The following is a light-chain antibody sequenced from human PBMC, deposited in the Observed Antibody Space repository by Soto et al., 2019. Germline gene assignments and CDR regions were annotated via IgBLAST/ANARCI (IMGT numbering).Light chain of an antibody. J-gene: IGKJ1*01. CDR1: QSVSSTY. V-gene: IGKV3-20*01. CDR3: QQSGNSPWT. CDR2: GAS. Sequence: EIVLTQSSGTLSLSPGERATLSCRASQSVSSTYLAWYQQKPGQAPRLPIYGASSRATDIPHRFSGSGSGTDFTLTISSLEPEDSAVYYCQQSGNSPWTFGQGTKVDIK.